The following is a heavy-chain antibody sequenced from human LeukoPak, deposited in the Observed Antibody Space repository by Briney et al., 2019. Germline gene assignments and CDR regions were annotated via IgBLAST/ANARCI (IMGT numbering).Heavy chain of an antibody. CDR2: IDTTGDT. V-gene: IGHV3-13*01. Sequence: GGSLRLSCAASGFTFSSYDMHWVRQGTGKGLEWVSAIDTTGDTYYPGSVKGRFTISRENAKSSLYLQMNSLRAGDTAVYYCARVLTARSGGYDAFDIWGQGTMVTVSS. CDR1: GFTFSSYD. D-gene: IGHD6-25*01. J-gene: IGHJ3*02. CDR3: ARVLTARSGGYDAFDI.